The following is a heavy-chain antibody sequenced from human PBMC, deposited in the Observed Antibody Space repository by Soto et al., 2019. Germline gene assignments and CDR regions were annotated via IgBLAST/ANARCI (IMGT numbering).Heavy chain of an antibody. D-gene: IGHD6-25*01. CDR3: ARRKERSGPHYF. V-gene: IGHV1-8*01. CDR2: MNPYNGNT. Sequence: QVQLVQSGAEVKKPGASVKVSCKASGYTFTTSDIIWVRQAAGQGLEWMGWMNPYNGNTGYAQKFQGRVTMTRNTSIATAYMELSSLRSEDXXXXXXARRKERSGPHYF. CDR1: GYTFTTSD. J-gene: IGHJ4*01.